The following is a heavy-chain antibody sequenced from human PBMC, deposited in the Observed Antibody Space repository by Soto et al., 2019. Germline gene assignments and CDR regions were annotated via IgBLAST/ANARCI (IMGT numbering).Heavy chain of an antibody. V-gene: IGHV3-23*01. Sequence: EVQLLESVGGLVQPGGSLRLSCAASGFTFSSYAMSWVRQAPGKGLEWVSAISGSGGSTYYADSVKGRFTISRDNSKNTLYLQINSLRAEDTAGYYCAKVIAAAGTGYWFDPWGQGTLVTVSS. CDR3: AKVIAAAGTGYWFDP. CDR2: ISGSGGST. D-gene: IGHD6-13*01. J-gene: IGHJ5*02. CDR1: GFTFSSYA.